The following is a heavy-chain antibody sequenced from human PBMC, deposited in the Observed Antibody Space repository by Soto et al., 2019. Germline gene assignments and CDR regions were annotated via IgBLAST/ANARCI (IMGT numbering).Heavy chain of an antibody. V-gene: IGHV4-34*01. D-gene: IGHD5-18*01. J-gene: IGHJ4*02. Sequence: SETLSLTCAVYGGSFSGYYWSWIRQPPGKGLEWIGEINHSGSTNYNPSLKSRVTISVDTSKNQFSLKLSSVTAADTAVYYCARASRGYSYGPRGGFDYWGQGTLVTVSS. CDR3: ARASRGYSYGPRGGFDY. CDR2: INHSGST. CDR1: GGSFSGYY.